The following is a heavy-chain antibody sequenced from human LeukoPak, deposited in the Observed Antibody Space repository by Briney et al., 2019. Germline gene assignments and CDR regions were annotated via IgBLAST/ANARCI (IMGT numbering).Heavy chain of an antibody. V-gene: IGHV3-48*03. CDR1: GFTFSSYE. CDR3: ARGPLGDFQAY. CDR2: ISSSGSTI. Sequence: GSLRLSCAASGFTFSSYEMNWVRQAPGKGLEWVSYISSSGSTIYYADSVKGRFTISRDNAKNSLYLQMNSLRAEDTAVYYCARGPLGDFQAYWGQGTLVTVSS. J-gene: IGHJ4*02. D-gene: IGHD2-21*01.